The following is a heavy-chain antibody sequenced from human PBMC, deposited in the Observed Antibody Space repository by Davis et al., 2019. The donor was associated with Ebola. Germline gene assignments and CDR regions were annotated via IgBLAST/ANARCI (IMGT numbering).Heavy chain of an antibody. J-gene: IGHJ6*03. Sequence: PGGSLRLSCAASGFTVSSNYMSWVRQAPGKGLEWVSVIYSGGSTYYADSVKGRFTISRDNSKNTLYLQMNSLRAEDTAVYYCAKDLRVVVPAAGSDYYMDVWGKGTTVTVSS. D-gene: IGHD2-2*01. CDR1: GFTVSSNY. CDR2: IYSGGST. CDR3: AKDLRVVVPAAGSDYYMDV. V-gene: IGHV3-66*02.